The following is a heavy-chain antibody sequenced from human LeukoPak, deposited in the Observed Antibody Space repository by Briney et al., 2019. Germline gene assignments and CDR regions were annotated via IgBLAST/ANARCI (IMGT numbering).Heavy chain of an antibody. J-gene: IGHJ5*02. D-gene: IGHD2-2*01. CDR1: GYTFTSYY. CDR2: IIPIFGTA. CDR3: ARGGQLRYNWFDP. Sequence: SVKVSCKASGYTFTSYYMHWVRQAPGQGLEWMGGIIPIFGTANYAQKFQGRVTITTDESTSTAYMELSSLRSEDTAVYYCARGGQLRYNWFDPWGQGTLVTVSS. V-gene: IGHV1-69*05.